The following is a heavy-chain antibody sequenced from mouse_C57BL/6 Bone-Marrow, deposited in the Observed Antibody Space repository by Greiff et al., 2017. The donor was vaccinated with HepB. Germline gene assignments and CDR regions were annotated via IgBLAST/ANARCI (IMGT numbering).Heavy chain of an antibody. CDR2: ISSGGSYT. D-gene: IGHD4-1*02. J-gene: IGHJ4*01. V-gene: IGHV5-6*01. CDR1: GFTFSSYG. CDR3: ARHEGSNWDDAMDY. Sequence: EVKLVESGGDLVKPGGSLKLSCAASGFTFSSYGMSWVRQTPDKRLEWVATISSGGSYTYYPDSVKGRFTISRDHAKNTLYLQMSSLKSEDTAMYYCARHEGSNWDDAMDYWGQGTSVTVSS.